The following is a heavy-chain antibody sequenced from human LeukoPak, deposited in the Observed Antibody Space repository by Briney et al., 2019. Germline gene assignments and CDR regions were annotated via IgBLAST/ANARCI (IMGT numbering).Heavy chain of an antibody. D-gene: IGHD3-22*01. Sequence: SVKVSCKASGGTFSSYAISWVRQAPGQGLECMGGIIPIFGTANYAQKFQGRVTITTDESTSTAYMELSSLRSEDTAVYYCARDHYYDSSGYFDYWGQGTLVTVSS. J-gene: IGHJ4*02. CDR1: GGTFSSYA. CDR2: IIPIFGTA. V-gene: IGHV1-69*05. CDR3: ARDHYYDSSGYFDY.